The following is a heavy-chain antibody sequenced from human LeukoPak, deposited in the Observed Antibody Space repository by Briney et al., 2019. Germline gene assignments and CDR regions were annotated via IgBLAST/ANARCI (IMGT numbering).Heavy chain of an antibody. V-gene: IGHV5-10-1*01. CDR1: GYSFTGYW. Sequence: GESLKISCKGSGYSFTGYWISWVRQMPGKGLEWMGRIDPTDSYNNYSPSFQGHVTISTDKSISTAYLQSSSLKASDTAMYYCAYTHYDSSGYYYPWGQGTLVTVSS. CDR2: IDPTDSYN. CDR3: AYTHYDSSGYYYP. J-gene: IGHJ5*02. D-gene: IGHD3-22*01.